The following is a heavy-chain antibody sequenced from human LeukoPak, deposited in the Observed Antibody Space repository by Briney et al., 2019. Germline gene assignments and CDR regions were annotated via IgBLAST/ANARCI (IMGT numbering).Heavy chain of an antibody. CDR3: ARRHRYCSTTGCYAVDY. D-gene: IGHD2-2*01. J-gene: IGHJ4*02. CDR2: IYPGDSDT. Sequence: GESLKISCKASGYSFTSYWIAWVRQMPGKGLEWMGIIYPGDSDTRYSPSFQGQVTIAADKSISTAYLQWSSLKASDTAMSYCARRHRYCSTTGCYAVDYWGQGTLVTVSS. CDR1: GYSFTSYW. V-gene: IGHV5-51*01.